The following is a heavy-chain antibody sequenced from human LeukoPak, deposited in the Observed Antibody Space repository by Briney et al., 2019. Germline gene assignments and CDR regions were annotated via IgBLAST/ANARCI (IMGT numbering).Heavy chain of an antibody. D-gene: IGHD6-13*01. V-gene: IGHV1-2*02. Sequence: ASVKVSCRASGYTFTGYYMHRVRQAPGQGLGWMGWINPNSGGTNYAQKFQGRVTMTRDTSISTACMELSRLRSDDTAVYYCARGSTSSSLYYYYYYGMDVWGQGTTVTVSS. CDR3: ARGSTSSSLYYYYYYGMDV. CDR2: INPNSGGT. CDR1: GYTFTGYY. J-gene: IGHJ6*02.